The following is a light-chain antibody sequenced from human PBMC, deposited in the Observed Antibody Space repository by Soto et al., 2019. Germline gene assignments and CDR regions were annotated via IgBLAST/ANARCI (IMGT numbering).Light chain of an antibody. CDR3: QQYENRPYT. Sequence: IHLTQSPSSLSASVGDRVTISCRASQGISTLFAWYQHKPGQAPSLLIYDASKSHFGVPSRFSGSGSGTDFTFTISSLQPEDNATYYCQQYENRPYTFGPGTKVDIK. J-gene: IGKJ3*01. CDR1: QGISTL. V-gene: IGKV1-33*01. CDR2: DAS.